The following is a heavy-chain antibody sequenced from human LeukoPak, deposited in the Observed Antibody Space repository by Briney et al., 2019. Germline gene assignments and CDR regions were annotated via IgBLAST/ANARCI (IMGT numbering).Heavy chain of an antibody. CDR1: GFTFGDYA. CDR2: IRSKAYGGTT. V-gene: IGHV3-49*03. J-gene: IGHJ4*02. D-gene: IGHD3-22*01. CDR3: TRDPRRSGYSDY. Sequence: GGSLRLSCTASGFTFGDYAMSWFRQAPGKGLEWVGFIRSKAYGGTTEYAASVKGRFAISRDDSKSIAHLQMNSLKTEDTAVYYCTRDPRRSGYSDYWGQGTLVTVSS.